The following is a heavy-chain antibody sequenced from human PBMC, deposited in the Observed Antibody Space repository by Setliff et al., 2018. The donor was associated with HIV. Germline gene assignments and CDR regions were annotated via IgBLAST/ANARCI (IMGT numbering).Heavy chain of an antibody. CDR3: APGAGVASTYYHD. V-gene: IGHV4-59*02. CDR1: DDSVSTFY. CDR2: IHHTGST. D-gene: IGHD3-3*01. J-gene: IGHJ4*01. Sequence: SETLSLTCTVSDDSVSTFYWNWIRQPPGKGLEWIGFIHHTGSTVSNPSLKSRVTILMDLSRNQLSLHLASVTTADTAVYFCAPGAGVASTYYHDWGQGTQVTVSS.